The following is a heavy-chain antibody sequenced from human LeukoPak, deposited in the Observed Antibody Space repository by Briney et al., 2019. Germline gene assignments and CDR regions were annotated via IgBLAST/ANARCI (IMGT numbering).Heavy chain of an antibody. CDR1: GFTXXXXX. V-gene: IGHV3-23*01. Sequence: GGSLRLSCAASGFTXXXXXXSWGRQAXGXXXXXXXAISVSVGSTYYADSLKGRFTISRDNSKNTLYLQMNSLRAEDTAVYYCAKQDYGGNSAMDYWGQGTLVTVSS. D-gene: IGHD4-23*01. J-gene: IGHJ4*02. CDR3: AKQDYGGNSAMDY. CDR2: ISVSVGST.